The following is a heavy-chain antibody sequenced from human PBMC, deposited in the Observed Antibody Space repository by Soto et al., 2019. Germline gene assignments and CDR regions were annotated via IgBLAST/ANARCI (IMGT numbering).Heavy chain of an antibody. D-gene: IGHD6-19*01. Sequence: QLQLQESGPGLVKPSETLSLTCTVSGGSISSSSYYWGWIRQPPGKGLEWIGSIYSSGTTYYNPSLKIRVTRSVDTSKNQFSLKLTSVTAADTAVYYCARHTASSGWYPNYSHYWGQATLVTVSS. CDR2: IYSSGTT. CDR3: ARHTASSGWYPNYSHY. V-gene: IGHV4-39*01. CDR1: GGSISSSSYY. J-gene: IGHJ4*02.